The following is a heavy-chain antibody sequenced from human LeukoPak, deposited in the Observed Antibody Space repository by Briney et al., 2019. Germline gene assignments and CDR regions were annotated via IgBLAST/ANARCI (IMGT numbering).Heavy chain of an antibody. Sequence: GGSLRLSCAASGFTVSSNYMSWVRQAPGKGLEWVSVIYSGGSTYYADSVKGRFTISRDNSKNTLYLQMNSLRAEDTAVYYCARDPLTMIVVDDAFDIWGQGTMVTVSS. D-gene: IGHD3-22*01. CDR1: GFTVSSNY. CDR3: ARDPLTMIVVDDAFDI. CDR2: IYSGGST. J-gene: IGHJ3*02. V-gene: IGHV3-66*01.